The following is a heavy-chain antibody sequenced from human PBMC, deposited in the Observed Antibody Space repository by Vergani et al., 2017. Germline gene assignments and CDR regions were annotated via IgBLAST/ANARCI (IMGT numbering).Heavy chain of an antibody. Sequence: EVQLVESGGGLVQPGGSLRLSCAASGFTFSSYWMSWVRQAPGKGLEWVANIKQDGSEKYYVDSVKGRFTISRDNAKNSLYLQMNSLRAEDTAVYYCVGSSPRYYYYYMDVWGKGTTVTVSS. CDR2: IKQDGSEK. D-gene: IGHD6-6*01. V-gene: IGHV3-7*01. CDR3: VGSSPRYYYYYMDV. CDR1: GFTFSSYW. J-gene: IGHJ6*03.